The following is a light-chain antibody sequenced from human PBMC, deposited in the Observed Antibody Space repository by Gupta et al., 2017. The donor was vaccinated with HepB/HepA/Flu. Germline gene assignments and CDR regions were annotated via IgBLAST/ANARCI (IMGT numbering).Light chain of an antibody. CDR2: TAS. CDR1: QDINIY. V-gene: IGKV1-9*01. CDR3: QQCNSYPCT. Sequence: MQMTQSPSFLSASVGDRVTITRRASQDINIYLIWYQQKPGKAPKLLIYTASTWQGGVPSRFSGSGSGTEFTLTISSRQPEDFATYYCQQCNSYPCTVGQGTRVDIK. J-gene: IGKJ5*01.